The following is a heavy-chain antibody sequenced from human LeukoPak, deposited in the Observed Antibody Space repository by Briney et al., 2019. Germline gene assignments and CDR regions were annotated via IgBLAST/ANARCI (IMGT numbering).Heavy chain of an antibody. J-gene: IGHJ5*02. CDR2: INHSGST. D-gene: IGHD5-12*01. V-gene: IGHV4-34*01. CDR1: GGSFSGYY. Sequence: PSETLSLTCAVYGGSFSGYYWSWIRQPPGKGLEWIGEINHSGSTNYNPSLKSRVTISVDTSKNQFSLKLSSVTAADTAVYYCARGAIRYSGYGGNWFDPWGQGTLVTVSS. CDR3: ARGAIRYSGYGGNWFDP.